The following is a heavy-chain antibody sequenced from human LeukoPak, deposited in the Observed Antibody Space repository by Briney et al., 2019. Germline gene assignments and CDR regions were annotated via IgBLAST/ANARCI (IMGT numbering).Heavy chain of an antibody. Sequence: SETLSLTCTVSGGSISSYYWSWIRQPPGKGLEWIGFFYYNGSTNYNPSLKSRLTISVDTSKNQFSLKLSSVTAADTAVYYCARALPLYDILTGYYSRYFDYWGQGTLVTVSS. D-gene: IGHD3-9*01. V-gene: IGHV4-59*08. J-gene: IGHJ4*02. CDR3: ARALPLYDILTGYYSRYFDY. CDR2: FYYNGST. CDR1: GGSISSYY.